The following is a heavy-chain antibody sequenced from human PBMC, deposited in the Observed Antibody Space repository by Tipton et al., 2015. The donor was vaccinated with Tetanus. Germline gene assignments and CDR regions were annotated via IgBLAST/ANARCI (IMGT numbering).Heavy chain of an antibody. D-gene: IGHD6-6*01. Sequence: SLRLSCAASGFTFSDYYMSWIRQAPGKGLEWVSYISSSGSTIYYADSVKGRFTISRDNAKNSLYLQMNSLRAEDTAVYYCAKSPAARWGWFDPWGQGTLVTVSS. CDR1: GFTFSDYY. V-gene: IGHV3-11*01. CDR3: AKSPAARWGWFDP. CDR2: ISSSGSTI. J-gene: IGHJ5*02.